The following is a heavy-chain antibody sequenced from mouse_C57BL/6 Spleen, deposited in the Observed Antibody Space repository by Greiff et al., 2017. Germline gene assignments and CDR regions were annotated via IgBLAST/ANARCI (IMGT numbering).Heavy chain of an antibody. Sequence: VQLKQSGPELVKPGASVKMSCKASGYTFTDYNMHWVKQSHGKSLEWIGYINPNNGGTSYNQKFKGKATLTVYKSSSTAYMELRSLTSEDYAVYYCARSLLLRAYAMDYWGQGTSVTVSS. J-gene: IGHJ4*01. CDR1: GYTFTDYN. CDR3: ARSLLLRAYAMDY. CDR2: INPNNGGT. V-gene: IGHV1-22*01. D-gene: IGHD1-1*01.